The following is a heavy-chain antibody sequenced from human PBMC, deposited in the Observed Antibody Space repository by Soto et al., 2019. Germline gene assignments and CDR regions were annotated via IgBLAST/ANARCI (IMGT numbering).Heavy chain of an antibody. V-gene: IGHV3-33*01. J-gene: IGHJ4*02. D-gene: IGHD3-9*01. CDR2: IWYDGSNK. CDR3: AREIYDIADTMYYFDY. CDR1: GFTFSSYG. Sequence: GGSLRLSCAASGFTFSSYGMHWVRQAPGKGLEWVAVIWYDGSNKYYADSVKGRFTISRDNSKNTLYLQMNSLRAEDTAVYYCAREIYDIADTMYYFDYWGQGTLVTV.